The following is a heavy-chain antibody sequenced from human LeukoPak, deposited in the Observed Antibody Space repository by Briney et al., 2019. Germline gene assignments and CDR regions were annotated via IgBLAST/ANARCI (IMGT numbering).Heavy chain of an antibody. CDR3: ARHFCGGDCYSFYYYYYGMDV. CDR1: GGSFSGFY. CDR2: IYYSGST. J-gene: IGHJ6*02. Sequence: SETLSLTCAVYGGSFSGFYWGWIRQPPGKGLEWIGTIYYSGSTYYNPSLRGRVTISVDTSKNQFSLNLSSVTAADTAVYYCARHFCGGDCYSFYYYYYGMDVWGQGTTVTVSS. D-gene: IGHD2-21*02. V-gene: IGHV4-39*01.